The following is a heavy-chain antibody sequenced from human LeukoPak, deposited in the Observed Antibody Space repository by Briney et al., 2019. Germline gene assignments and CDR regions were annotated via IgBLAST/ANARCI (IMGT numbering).Heavy chain of an antibody. CDR2: IYHSGST. D-gene: IGHD6-19*01. CDR3: ASRTLVAGPFDY. CDR1: GGSISSSNW. J-gene: IGHJ4*02. V-gene: IGHV4-4*02. Sequence: PSGTLSLTCAVSGGSISSSNWCSWVRQPPGKGLEWIGEIYHSGSTNYNPSLKSRVTISVDKSKNQFSLMLSSVTAADTAVYYCASRTLVAGPFDYWGQGTLVTVSS.